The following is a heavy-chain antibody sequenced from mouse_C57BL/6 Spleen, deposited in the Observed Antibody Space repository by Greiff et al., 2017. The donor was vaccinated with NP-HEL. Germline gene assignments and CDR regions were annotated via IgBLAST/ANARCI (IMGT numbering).Heavy chain of an antibody. CDR1: GYSFSGYY. J-gene: IGHJ2*01. CDR3: ARGHYYGSSYAHFDY. Sequence: EVQLQQSGPELVKPGASVKISCKASGYSFSGYYMNWVKQSPEKSLEWIGEINPSTGGTTYNQKFKAKATLTVDKSSSTAYMQLKSLTSEDSAVYYCARGHYYGSSYAHFDYWGQGTTLTVSS. V-gene: IGHV1-42*01. D-gene: IGHD1-1*01. CDR2: INPSTGGT.